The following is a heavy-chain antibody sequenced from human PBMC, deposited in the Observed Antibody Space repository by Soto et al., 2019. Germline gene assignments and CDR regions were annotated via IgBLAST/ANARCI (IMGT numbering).Heavy chain of an antibody. Sequence: ASVKVSCKASGYTFTGYYMHWVRQAPGQGLEWMGWINPNSGGTNYAQKFQGWVTMTRDTSISTAYMELSRLRSDDTAVYYCARGSYDSSGYGQSFFDYWGQGTLVTVSS. V-gene: IGHV1-2*04. CDR3: ARGSYDSSGYGQSFFDY. CDR1: GYTFTGYY. CDR2: INPNSGGT. J-gene: IGHJ4*02. D-gene: IGHD3-22*01.